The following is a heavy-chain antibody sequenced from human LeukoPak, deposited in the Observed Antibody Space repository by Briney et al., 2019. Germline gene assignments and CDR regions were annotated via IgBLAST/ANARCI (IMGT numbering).Heavy chain of an antibody. V-gene: IGHV1-24*01. CDR3: ATDYSLYCSSTSCYFS. J-gene: IGHJ5*02. CDR1: GYTLTELS. D-gene: IGHD2-2*01. Sequence: ASVKLSCKVSGYTLTELSMHWVRHAPGKGLEWMGGFDPEDGETIYAQKFQGRVTMTEDTSTDTAYMELCSLRSEDTAVYYCATDYSLYCSSTSCYFSWGQGTLVTVSS. CDR2: FDPEDGET.